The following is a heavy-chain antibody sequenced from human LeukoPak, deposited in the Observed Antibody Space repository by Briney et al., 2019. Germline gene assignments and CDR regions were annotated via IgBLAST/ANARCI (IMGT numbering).Heavy chain of an antibody. D-gene: IGHD2-15*01. CDR2: MNPHSGKT. V-gene: IGHV1-8*01. Sequence: ASVKVSCKASGYPFNNYDINWVRQATGQGLEWMGWMNPHSGKTGYAQNFQGRVTMTRDTSISTAYMELSSLRAEDTALYYCAKDIFVGSSGYCSGGSCYSGGPFDYWGQGTLVTVSS. CDR3: AKDIFVGSSGYCSGGSCYSGGPFDY. J-gene: IGHJ4*02. CDR1: GYPFNNYD.